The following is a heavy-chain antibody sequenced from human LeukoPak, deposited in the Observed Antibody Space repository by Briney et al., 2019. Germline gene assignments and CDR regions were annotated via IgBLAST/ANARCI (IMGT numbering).Heavy chain of an antibody. Sequence: GGSLRLSCAASGFTFSSYGMHWVRQAPGKGLEWVAVISYDGSNKYYADSVKGRFTISRDNSKNTLYLQMNSLRAEDTAVYYCASRATVTTDRFWFDPWGQGTLVTVSS. D-gene: IGHD4-11*01. CDR1: GFTFSSYG. CDR3: ASRATVTTDRFWFDP. J-gene: IGHJ5*02. CDR2: ISYDGSNK. V-gene: IGHV3-30*03.